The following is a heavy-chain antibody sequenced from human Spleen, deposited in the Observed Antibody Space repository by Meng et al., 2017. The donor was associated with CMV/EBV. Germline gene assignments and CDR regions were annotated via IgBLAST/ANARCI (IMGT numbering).Heavy chain of an antibody. CDR1: GGSISSGDYY. D-gene: IGHD3-10*02. CDR2: ISSSGNT. Sequence: LRLSCTVSGGSISSGDYYWSWIRQPPGKGLEWIGYISSSGNTYYIPSLKSRVTISVDTSKNQFSLRLSSVTAADTAVYYCARITVSGGGVDMWGQGTLVTVSS. J-gene: IGHJ1*01. CDR3: ARITVSGGGVDM. V-gene: IGHV4-30-4*08.